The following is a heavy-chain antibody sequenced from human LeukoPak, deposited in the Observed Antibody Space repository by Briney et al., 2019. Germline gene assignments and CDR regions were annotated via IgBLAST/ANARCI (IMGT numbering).Heavy chain of an antibody. V-gene: IGHV1-8*03. CDR2: INPNSGNT. Sequence: AASVKVSCKASGYTFTSYDINWVRQAPGQGLEWMGWINPNSGNTGYAQKFQGRVTITRNTSISTAYMELSSLRSEDTAVCYCASSRGIVGASAFDYWGQGTLVTVSS. CDR1: GYTFTSYD. D-gene: IGHD1-26*01. CDR3: ASSRGIVGASAFDY. J-gene: IGHJ4*02.